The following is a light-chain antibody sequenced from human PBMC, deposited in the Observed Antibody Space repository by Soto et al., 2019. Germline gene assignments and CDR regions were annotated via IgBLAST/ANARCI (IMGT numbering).Light chain of an antibody. J-gene: IGKJ2*01. CDR2: GAS. V-gene: IGKV3-20*01. Sequence: EIRLTHSPGTLSLSLGERATLSGRASQSIRSDYFAWYQQKPGQAPRLLSYGASYMAPGIPDRFVGSGSETELTLTSSRVEPEDLAVYFCKQYGGSPLYTFGQGTKLG. CDR1: QSIRSDY. CDR3: KQYGGSPLYT.